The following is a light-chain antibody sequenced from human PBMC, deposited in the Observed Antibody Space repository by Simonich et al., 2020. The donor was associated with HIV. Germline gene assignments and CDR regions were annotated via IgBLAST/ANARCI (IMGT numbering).Light chain of an antibody. CDR3: QQYGSSPYT. Sequence: EIVMTQSPDTLSVSPGERATLSCRASQSVGINLAWYQQKPGQAPRLLIYGASARATDIPARFSGSGSGTDFTLTISRLEPEDFAVYYCQQYGSSPYTFGQGTKLEIK. CDR1: QSVGIN. J-gene: IGKJ2*01. CDR2: GAS. V-gene: IGKV3-20*01.